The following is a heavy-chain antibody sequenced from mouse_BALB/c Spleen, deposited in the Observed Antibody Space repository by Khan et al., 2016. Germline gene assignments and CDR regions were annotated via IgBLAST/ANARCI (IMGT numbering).Heavy chain of an antibody. D-gene: IGHD1-2*01. V-gene: IGHV3-2*02. Sequence: EVQLQESGPGLVKPSQSLSLTCTVTGYSITNGYGWNWIRQFPGNKPEWMGYISYSGSTNYKPSLNSRTSITRDTSKNQFFLQLNSVTTEDTATYYCARTARIKYWGQGTTLTVSS. J-gene: IGHJ2*01. CDR2: ISYSGST. CDR1: GYSITNGYG. CDR3: ARTARIKY.